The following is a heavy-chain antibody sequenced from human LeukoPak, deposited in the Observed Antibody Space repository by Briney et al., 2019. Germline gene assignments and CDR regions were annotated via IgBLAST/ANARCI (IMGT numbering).Heavy chain of an antibody. Sequence: SVKVSCKASGGTLNNHGISWVRQAPGQGLEWMGGIIPLLGTASYARNFQGRVTMTRDMSTTTDYMELSSLRSEDTAVYYCARDNSVGDIAWWFDPWGQGTLVTVSS. J-gene: IGHJ5*02. CDR2: IIPLLGTA. V-gene: IGHV1-69*10. CDR3: ARDNSVGDIAWWFDP. D-gene: IGHD3-16*02. CDR1: GGTLNNHG.